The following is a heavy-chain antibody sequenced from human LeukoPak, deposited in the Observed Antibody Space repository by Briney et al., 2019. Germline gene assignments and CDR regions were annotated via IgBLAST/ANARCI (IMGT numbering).Heavy chain of an antibody. CDR2: ISGSGGST. V-gene: IGHV3-23*01. CDR1: GFTFSNAW. CDR3: AKEGLRIAAAGYFDY. J-gene: IGHJ4*02. Sequence: GGSLRLSCAASGFTFSNAWMSWVRQAPGKGLEWVSAISGSGGSTYYADSVKGRFTISRDNSKNTLYLQMNSLRAEDTAVYYCAKEGLRIAAAGYFDYWGQGTLVTVSS. D-gene: IGHD6-13*01.